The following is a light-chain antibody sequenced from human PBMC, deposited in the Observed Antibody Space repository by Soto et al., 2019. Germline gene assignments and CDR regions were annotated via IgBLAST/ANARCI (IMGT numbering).Light chain of an antibody. V-gene: IGKV3-20*01. CDR2: GAS. J-gene: IGKJ2*01. CDR3: QQYDSSPFT. CDR1: QSVTRSF. Sequence: EIVLTQSPGTLSLSPGERATLSCRASQSVTRSFLAWYQQKPGQAPRLLIYGASSRATGIPDRFSGSGSGPDFSLTISRLEPEDFAVYYCQQYDSSPFTFGQGTKLEIK.